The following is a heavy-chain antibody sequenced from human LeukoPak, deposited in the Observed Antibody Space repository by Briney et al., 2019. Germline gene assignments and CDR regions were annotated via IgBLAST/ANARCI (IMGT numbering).Heavy chain of an antibody. D-gene: IGHD2/OR15-2a*01. Sequence: PGGSLRLSCAASGFTVSDNYMTWVRQAPGKGLEWVSIIYGGSTYYADSVKGRFTISRDNSKNTVYLQMNSLRAEDTAVYYCARDFEGVHRTTNSYTYYYYMDVWGNGTTVIVSS. CDR2: IYGGST. V-gene: IGHV3-53*01. J-gene: IGHJ6*03. CDR1: GFTVSDNY. CDR3: ARDFEGVHRTTNSYTYYYYMDV.